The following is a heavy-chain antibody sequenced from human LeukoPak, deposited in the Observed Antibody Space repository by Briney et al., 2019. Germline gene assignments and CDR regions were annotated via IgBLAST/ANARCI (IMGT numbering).Heavy chain of an antibody. J-gene: IGHJ4*02. CDR3: ARGWGYFDL. D-gene: IGHD7-27*01. Sequence: SETLSLTCTVSGGSMSGVSWNWIRQPPGKGLEWIGLFHHSGDTTVYNPSLNSRVTISLDTSKNQFFLTLSSVTAADTAVYYCARGWGYFDLWGQGTLVTVSS. V-gene: IGHV4-59*01. CDR1: GGSMSGVS. CDR2: FHHSGDT.